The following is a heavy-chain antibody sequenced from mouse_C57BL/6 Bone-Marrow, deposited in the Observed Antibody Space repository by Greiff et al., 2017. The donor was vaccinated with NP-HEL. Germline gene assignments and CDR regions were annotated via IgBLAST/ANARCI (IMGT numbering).Heavy chain of an antibody. D-gene: IGHD4-1*01. CDR3: ARDLGRGYFDV. CDR1: GYTFTDYY. J-gene: IGHJ1*03. CDR2: INPNNGGT. V-gene: IGHV1-26*01. Sequence: EVQLQQSGPELVKPGASVKISCKASGYTFTDYYMNWVKQSHGKSLEWIGDINPNNGGTSYNQKFKGKATLTVDKSSSAAYMELRSLTSEDSAVYYCARDLGRGYFDVWGTGTTVTVSS.